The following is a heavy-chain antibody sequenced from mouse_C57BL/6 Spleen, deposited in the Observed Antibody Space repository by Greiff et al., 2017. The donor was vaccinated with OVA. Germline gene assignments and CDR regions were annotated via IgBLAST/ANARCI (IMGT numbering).Heavy chain of an antibody. Sequence: QVQLQQSGAELVKPGASVKMSCKASGYTFTTYPIEWMKQNHGKRLEWIGNFHPYNDDTKYNEKFKGKATLTVEKASSTVYLELSRLTSDDSAVYYCARRRMDYYGSSWYFDVWGTGTTVTVSS. CDR1: GYTFTTYP. J-gene: IGHJ1*03. D-gene: IGHD1-1*01. CDR3: ARRRMDYYGSSWYFDV. CDR2: FHPYNDDT. V-gene: IGHV1-47*01.